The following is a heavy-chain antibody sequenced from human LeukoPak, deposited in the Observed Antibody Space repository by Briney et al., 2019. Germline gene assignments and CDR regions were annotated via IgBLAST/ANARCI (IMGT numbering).Heavy chain of an antibody. CDR1: GYSISSGYY. CDR2: IYHSGST. V-gene: IGHV4-38-2*02. Sequence: KSSETLSLTCTASGYSISSGYYWGWIRQPPGKGLEWIGSIYHSGSTYYNPSLKSRVTISVDTSKNQFSLKLSSVTAADTAVYYCARAGYYYDSSGYLLFDYWGQGTLVTVSS. J-gene: IGHJ4*02. D-gene: IGHD3-22*01. CDR3: ARAGYYYDSSGYLLFDY.